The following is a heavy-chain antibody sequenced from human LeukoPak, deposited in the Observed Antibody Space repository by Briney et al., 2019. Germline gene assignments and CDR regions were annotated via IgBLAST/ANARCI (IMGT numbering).Heavy chain of an antibody. D-gene: IGHD1-26*01. V-gene: IGHV4-34*01. J-gene: IGHJ4*02. CDR3: ARGRGSYYGY. CDR2: INHSGSS. Sequence: SETLSLTCAVYGGSLSAYYWTWIRQPPGKGLEWIGEINHSGSSNYNPSLQSRVTISVDTSKNQFSLKLSSVTAADTAVYYCARGRGSYYGYWTQGTLVTVPS. CDR1: GGSLSAYY.